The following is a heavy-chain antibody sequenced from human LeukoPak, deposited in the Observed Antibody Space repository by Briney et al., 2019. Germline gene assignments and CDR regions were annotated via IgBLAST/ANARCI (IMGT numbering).Heavy chain of an antibody. CDR1: RGSISSYY. D-gene: IGHD3-3*01. CDR2: IYYSGNT. Sequence: SETLSLTCTVSRGSISSYYWSWIRQPPGKGLEWIGYIYYSGNTNYNPSLKSRVTISVDTSKNQFSLKLSSVTAADTAVYYCARLHYDFWSGYPAYYYYGMDVWGQGTTVTVSS. V-gene: IGHV4-59*08. CDR3: ARLHYDFWSGYPAYYYYGMDV. J-gene: IGHJ6*02.